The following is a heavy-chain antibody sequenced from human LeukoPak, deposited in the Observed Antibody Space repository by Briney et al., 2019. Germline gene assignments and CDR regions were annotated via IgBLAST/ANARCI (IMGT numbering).Heavy chain of an antibody. CDR3: ARDQVEYSSSETLDY. J-gene: IGHJ4*02. CDR2: INPNSGGT. V-gene: IGHV1-2*02. Sequence: GASVKVSCKASGYTFTGYYMHWVRQAPGQGLEWMGWINPNSGGTNYAQKFQGRVTMTRDTSISTAYVELSRLRSDDTAVYYCARDQVEYSSSETLDYWGQGTLVTVSS. CDR1: GYTFTGYY. D-gene: IGHD6-6*01.